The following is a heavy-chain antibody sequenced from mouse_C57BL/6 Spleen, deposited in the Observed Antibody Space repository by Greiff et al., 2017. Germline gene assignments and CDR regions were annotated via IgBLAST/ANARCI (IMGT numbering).Heavy chain of an antibody. J-gene: IGHJ2*01. CDR1: GYTFTDYY. CDR2: INPNNGGT. D-gene: IGHD2-1*01. V-gene: IGHV1-26*01. CDR3: ARLADGNRGYFDY. Sequence: EVQLQQSGPELVKPGASVKISCKASGYTFTDYYMNWVKQSHGKSLEWIGDINPNNGGTSYNQKFKGKATLTVDKSSSTAYMELRSLTSEDSAVYYCARLADGNRGYFDYWGQGTTLTVSS.